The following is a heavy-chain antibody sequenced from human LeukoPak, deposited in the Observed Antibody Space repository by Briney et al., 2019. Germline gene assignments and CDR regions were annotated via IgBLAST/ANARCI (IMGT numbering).Heavy chain of an antibody. D-gene: IGHD2-2*02. V-gene: IGHV4-4*07. CDR2: IYASGST. J-gene: IGHJ4*02. CDR1: GGSISSYY. CDR3: ARVAYSSSTSCYTGGYYFDY. Sequence: SETLSLTCTVSGGSISSYYWSWIRQPAGKGLEWIGRIYASGSTNYNPSLKSRVTMSVDTSKNQFSLKLSSVTAADTAVYYCARVAYSSSTSCYTGGYYFDYWGQGTLVTVSS.